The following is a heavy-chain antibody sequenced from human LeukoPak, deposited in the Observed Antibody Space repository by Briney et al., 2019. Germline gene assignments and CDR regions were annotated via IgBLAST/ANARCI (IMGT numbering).Heavy chain of an antibody. CDR2: IYPGDSDT. CDR1: GYSFTSSW. D-gene: IGHD3-10*02. J-gene: IGHJ4*02. Sequence: GESLKISCKRSGYSFTSSWIGWVRQMPGKGLEWMGIIYPGDSDTRYSPSFQGQVTISVDESISTAYLQWSSLKASDTAMYYCARLVVRGVIMYYFDYWGQGTLVTVSS. V-gene: IGHV5-51*01. CDR3: ARLVVRGVIMYYFDY.